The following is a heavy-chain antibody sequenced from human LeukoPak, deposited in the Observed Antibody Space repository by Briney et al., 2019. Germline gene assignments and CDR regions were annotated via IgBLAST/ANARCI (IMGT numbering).Heavy chain of an antibody. V-gene: IGHV3-30*18. CDR1: GFTFSSYG. Sequence: GGSLRLSCAASGFTFSSYGMHWVRQAPGKGLEWVAVISYDGSNKYYADSVKGRFTIPRDNSKNTLYLQMNSLRAEDTAVYYCAKDRHPYGDYLPNDYWGQGTLVTVSS. D-gene: IGHD4-17*01. CDR3: AKDRHPYGDYLPNDY. J-gene: IGHJ4*02. CDR2: ISYDGSNK.